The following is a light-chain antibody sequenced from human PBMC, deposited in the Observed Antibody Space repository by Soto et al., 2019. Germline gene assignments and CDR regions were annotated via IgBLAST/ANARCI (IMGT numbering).Light chain of an antibody. J-gene: IGKJ2*01. CDR3: QQYGSSPPYT. CDR2: GSS. V-gene: IGKV3-20*01. Sequence: EIVLTQSPGTLSLSPGERATLSCRASQSVSGNYLAWYRQKAGQSPRLLIYGSSDRATGIPNRFSGSGSGTDFTLTISRVEPEDFAVYYCQQYGSSPPYTFGQGTKLEIK. CDR1: QSVSGNY.